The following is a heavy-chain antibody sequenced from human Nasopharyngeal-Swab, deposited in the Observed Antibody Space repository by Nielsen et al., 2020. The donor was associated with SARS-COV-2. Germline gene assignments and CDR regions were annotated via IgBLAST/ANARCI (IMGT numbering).Heavy chain of an antibody. Sequence: SETLSLTCTVSGDSISSGAYYWSWIRQHPGKGLEWIALIYYSGSTYYNPSLNSRVTISVDTSKNQFSLKLTSVTAADTAVYYCARDILGYSYDSGWYFDLWGRGTLVTVSS. CDR2: IYYSGST. J-gene: IGHJ2*01. D-gene: IGHD5-18*01. CDR3: ARDILGYSYDSGWYFDL. V-gene: IGHV4-31*03. CDR1: GDSISSGAYY.